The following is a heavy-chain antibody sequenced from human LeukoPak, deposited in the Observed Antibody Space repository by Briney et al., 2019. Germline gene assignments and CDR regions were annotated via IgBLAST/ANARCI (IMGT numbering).Heavy chain of an antibody. CDR2: IYHSGRT. CDR1: GDSVSRSDSY. Sequence: SETLSLTCSVSGDSVSRSDSYWDWIRQPPGKWLEWIGTIYHSGRTYYSPSLKSRVTMSVDPSNNQFSLKLSSVTAADPAVYYCARTVVTPVWYFDLWGRGTLVTVSS. CDR3: ARTVVTPVWYFDL. V-gene: IGHV4-39*01. D-gene: IGHD4-23*01. J-gene: IGHJ2*01.